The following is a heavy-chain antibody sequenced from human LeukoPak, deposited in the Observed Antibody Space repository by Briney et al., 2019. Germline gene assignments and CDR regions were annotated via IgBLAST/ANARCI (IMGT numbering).Heavy chain of an antibody. CDR2: IKLDGSEK. Sequence: GGSLRLSCVASGFTFGKYWMSWVRQAPGKGLEWVANIKLDGSEKNYVDSVKGRFTISRDNTKNSLYLQMNSLRAEDTAVFYCARDQYDTWSRRGNFDSWGQGTLVTVSS. V-gene: IGHV3-7*03. J-gene: IGHJ4*02. CDR1: GFTFGKYW. CDR3: ARDQYDTWSRRGNFDS. D-gene: IGHD3-3*01.